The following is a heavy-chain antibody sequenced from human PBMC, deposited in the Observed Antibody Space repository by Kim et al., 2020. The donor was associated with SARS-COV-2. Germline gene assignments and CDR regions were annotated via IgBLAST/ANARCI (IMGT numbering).Heavy chain of an antibody. CDR3: ARHDSSGYSRQATFDY. D-gene: IGHD3-22*01. CDR2: IYYSGST. J-gene: IGHJ4*02. V-gene: IGHV4-59*08. CDR1: GGSISSYY. Sequence: SETLSLTCTVSGGSISSYYWSWIRQPPGKGLEWIGYIYYSGSTNYNPSLKSRVTISVDTSKNQFSLKLSSVTAADTAVYYCARHDSSGYSRQATFDYWGQGTLVTVSS.